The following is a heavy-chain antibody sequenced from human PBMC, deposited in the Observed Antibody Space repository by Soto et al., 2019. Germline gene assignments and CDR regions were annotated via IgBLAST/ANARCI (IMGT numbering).Heavy chain of an antibody. V-gene: IGHV4-59*01. CDR3: ARDRARDYGYDY. D-gene: IGHD3-10*01. J-gene: IGHJ4*02. Sequence: SETLSLTCTVSGGSISSYYWSWIRQPPGKGLEWIGYIYYSGSTNYNPSLKSRVTISVDTSKNQFSLKLSSVTAADTAVYYCARDRARDYGYDYLGQGTLVTVSS. CDR2: IYYSGST. CDR1: GGSISSYY.